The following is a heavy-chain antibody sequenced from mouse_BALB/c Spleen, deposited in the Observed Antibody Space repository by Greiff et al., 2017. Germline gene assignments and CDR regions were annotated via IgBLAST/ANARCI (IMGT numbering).Heavy chain of an antibody. CDR3: ARLTTDYAMDD. CDR2: ISSGGSYT. V-gene: IGHV5-6*01. CDR1: GFTFSSYG. J-gene: IGHJ4*01. Sequence: EVKLVESGGDLVKPGGSLKLSCAASGFTFSSYGMSWVRQTPDKRLEWVATISSGGSYTYYPDSVKGRFTISRDNAKNTLYLQMSSLKSEDTAMYYCARLTTDYAMDDWGQGTSVTVSS. D-gene: IGHD1-1*01.